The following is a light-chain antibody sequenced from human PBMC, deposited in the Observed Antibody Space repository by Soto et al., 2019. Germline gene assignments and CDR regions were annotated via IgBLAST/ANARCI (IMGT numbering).Light chain of an antibody. V-gene: IGKV1-5*03. J-gene: IGKJ1*01. Sequence: DIQMTQSPSTLSASVGYRLTITCRASQSISIWLAWYQQKPGKAPKILIYKASSLESGVPSRFSGSGSGTEFTLTISSLQPDDFATYYCQQYNTYSPTFGQGTTVDIK. CDR1: QSISIW. CDR2: KAS. CDR3: QQYNTYSPT.